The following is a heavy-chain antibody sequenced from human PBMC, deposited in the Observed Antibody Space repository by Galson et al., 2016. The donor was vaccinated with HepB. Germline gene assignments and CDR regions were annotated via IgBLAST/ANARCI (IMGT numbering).Heavy chain of an antibody. CDR2: IIPVFGTP. V-gene: IGHV1-69*13. D-gene: IGHD1-26*01. Sequence: SVKVSCKASGGNFNTYAVSWVRQAPGQGLEWMGGIIPVFGTPKYAQKFQGRVTITADESTATMYMELSSLRFDDTAVYYCARDDGWGPPACYYYGMDVWGQGTTVTVSS. J-gene: IGHJ6*02. CDR3: ARDDGWGPPACYYYGMDV. CDR1: GGNFNTYA.